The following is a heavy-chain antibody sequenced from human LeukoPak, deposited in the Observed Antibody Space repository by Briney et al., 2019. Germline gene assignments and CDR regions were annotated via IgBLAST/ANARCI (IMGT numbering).Heavy chain of an antibody. V-gene: IGHV3-66*01. J-gene: IGHJ4*02. Sequence: QAGGSLRLSCAASGFTVSSNYISWVRQAPGKGLEWVSIIYSGGSTFYADSVKGRFSISRDNSKNTVYLQMNSLIAEDTAVYYCARDNFGYWGQGTLVTVSS. CDR3: ARDNFGY. CDR2: IYSGGST. CDR1: GFTVSSNY.